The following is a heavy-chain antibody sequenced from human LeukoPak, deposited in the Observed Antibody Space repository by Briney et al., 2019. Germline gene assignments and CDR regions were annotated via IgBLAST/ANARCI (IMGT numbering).Heavy chain of an antibody. CDR2: IYYSGST. J-gene: IGHJ4*02. Sequence: SETLSLTCTVSGGSISSYYWSWIRQPAGKGLEWIGYIYYSGSTNYNPSLKGRVTISVDTSKNQFSLKQSSVTAADTAVYYCAREDDWNQLFDYWGQGTLVTVSS. CDR1: GGSISSYY. D-gene: IGHD1-1*01. V-gene: IGHV4-59*01. CDR3: AREDDWNQLFDY.